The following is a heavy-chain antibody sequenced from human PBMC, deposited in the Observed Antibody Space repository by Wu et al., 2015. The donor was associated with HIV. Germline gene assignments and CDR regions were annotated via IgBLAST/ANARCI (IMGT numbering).Heavy chain of an antibody. Sequence: QVQLVQSGAEVKKPGSSVKLSCKASGYAFITYYMYWVRQAPGRGLEWMGLIRPYAGDTMYAQKFQDRVTITRDRSMSTAYMELSSLRSEDTAMYYCASGRYCGGDCYSGWFDPWGQGTLVTVSS. J-gene: IGHJ5*02. CDR3: ASGRYCGGDCYSGWFDP. CDR1: GYAFITYY. CDR2: IRPYAGDT. V-gene: IGHV1-45*02. D-gene: IGHD2-21*01.